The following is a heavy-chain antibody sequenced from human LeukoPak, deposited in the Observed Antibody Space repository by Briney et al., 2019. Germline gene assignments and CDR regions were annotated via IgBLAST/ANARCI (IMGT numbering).Heavy chain of an antibody. Sequence: GGSLRLSCAASGFTFSSYVMGWVRQAPGKGLEWVSSITSSGSTTYYADSVKGRFTISRDNSENTLYLQMSSLRADETALYYCAKGSNWGSGYYFDFWGQGALVTASS. CDR1: GFTFSSYV. CDR3: AKGSNWGSGYYFDF. V-gene: IGHV3-23*01. CDR2: ITSSGSTT. J-gene: IGHJ4*02. D-gene: IGHD7-27*01.